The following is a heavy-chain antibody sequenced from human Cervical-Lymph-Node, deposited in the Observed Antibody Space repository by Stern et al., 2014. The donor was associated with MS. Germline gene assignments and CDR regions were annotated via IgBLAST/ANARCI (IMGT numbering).Heavy chain of an antibody. CDR1: GGTFNTNV. CDR2: IIPIFGTA. D-gene: IGHD6-6*01. CDR3: ARAAYSTSSYNY. J-gene: IGHJ4*02. Sequence: VQLVESGAEVKKPGSSVKVSCKASGGTFNTNVISWVRQAPGQGLEWMGGIIPIFGTALYAQKFQGRGTITANESTRAAYMDLSSLRSEDTAVYYCARAAYSTSSYNYWGQGTLVIVSS. V-gene: IGHV1-69*01.